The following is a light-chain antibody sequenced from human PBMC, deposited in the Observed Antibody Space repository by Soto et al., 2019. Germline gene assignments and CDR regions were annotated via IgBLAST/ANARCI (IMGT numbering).Light chain of an antibody. CDR1: QTVSGNY. Sequence: EIVLTQSPGILSLSRGERATLSCRASQTVSGNYLAWYQQKPGQSPRLLIYGSSDRATGIPDRFSGSGSGTDFTLTINRVEPEDSAVYYCQQYGSSPPYTFGQGTTLEI. CDR2: GSS. J-gene: IGKJ2*01. CDR3: QQYGSSPPYT. V-gene: IGKV3-20*01.